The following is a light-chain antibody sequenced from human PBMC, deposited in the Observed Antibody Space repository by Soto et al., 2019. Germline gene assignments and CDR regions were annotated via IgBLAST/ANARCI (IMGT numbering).Light chain of an antibody. CDR1: SSDVGGYNY. CDR3: CSYAGSYTFAV. Sequence: QSVLTQPRSVSGSPGQSVTISCTGTSSDVGGYNYVSWYQQHPGKAPKLMIYDVSKRPSGVPDRFSGSKSGNTASLTISGLQAEDEADYYCCSYAGSYTFAVFGGWTKLTVL. V-gene: IGLV2-11*01. J-gene: IGLJ2*01. CDR2: DVS.